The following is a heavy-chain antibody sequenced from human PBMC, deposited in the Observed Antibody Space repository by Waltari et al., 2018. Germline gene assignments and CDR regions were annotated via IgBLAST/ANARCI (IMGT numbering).Heavy chain of an antibody. CDR1: GLIFSYFA. Sequence: EVQLVESGGALVQPGGSLQLFCAAPGLIFSYFAIHWVRQASGKGPEWVGRIRSRTKGDATAYTASVEGRFTISRDDSKNTVYLQMNSLKTDDTAVYYCVRPFELGIDWGQGTLVTVSS. J-gene: IGHJ4*02. CDR2: IRSRTKGDAT. D-gene: IGHD7-27*01. V-gene: IGHV3-73*01. CDR3: VRPFELGID.